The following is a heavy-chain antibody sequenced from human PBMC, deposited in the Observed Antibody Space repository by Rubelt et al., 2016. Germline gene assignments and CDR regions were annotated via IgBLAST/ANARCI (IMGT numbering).Heavy chain of an antibody. J-gene: IGHJ4*02. CDR2: INAGNGNT. D-gene: IGHD6-19*01. V-gene: IGHV1-3*01. Sequence: QVQLVQSGAEVKKPGASVKVSCKASGYTFTSYAMHWVRQAPGQRLEWMGWINAGNGNTKYSQKFQGRVTITRDTSASTAYMERSSLTSEDTAVYYCARERTGWLGYCFDYWGQGTLATVSS. CDR1: GYTFTSYA. CDR3: ARERTGWLGYCFDY.